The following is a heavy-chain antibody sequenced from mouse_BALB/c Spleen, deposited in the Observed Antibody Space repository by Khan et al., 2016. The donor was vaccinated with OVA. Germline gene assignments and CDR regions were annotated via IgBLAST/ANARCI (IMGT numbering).Heavy chain of an antibody. Sequence: EVQLQESGPGLVKPSQSLSLTCTVTGYSITSGYAWNWIRQFPGNKLEWMGYISYSGVTSYNPSLKSRISITRDTSKNQFFLQLNSVTTEDTATYYFARGNYYGYYFDYWGQGTTRTVAS. CDR3: ARGNYYGYYFDY. CDR1: GYSITSGYA. V-gene: IGHV3-2*02. CDR2: ISYSGVT. J-gene: IGHJ2*01. D-gene: IGHD1-1*01.